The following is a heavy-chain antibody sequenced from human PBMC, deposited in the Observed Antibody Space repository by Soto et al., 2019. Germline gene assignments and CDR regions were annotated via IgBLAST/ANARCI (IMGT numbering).Heavy chain of an antibody. CDR1: GGSISDHY. D-gene: IGHD1-26*01. J-gene: IGHJ6*02. CDR2: IHNGGST. V-gene: IGHV4-59*11. CDR3: AREIREYYGMDV. Sequence: SETLSLTCTVSGGSISDHYYMWIRQSPGKGLEYIGYIHNGGSTNYNPSLKSRVTISVDTSKNQFSLKLSSVTAADTAVYYCAREIREYYGMDVWGQGTTVTVSS.